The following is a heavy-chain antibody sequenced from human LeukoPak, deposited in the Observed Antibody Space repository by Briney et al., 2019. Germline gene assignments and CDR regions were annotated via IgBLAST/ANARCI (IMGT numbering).Heavy chain of an antibody. CDR2: ISAYNGNT. Sequence: ASVKVSCKASGYTFTSYGISWVRQAPGQGLEWMGWISAYNGNTNYAQKLQGRVTMTTDKSTSTAYMELSSLRSEDTAVYYRATHYDILTGYSDYWGQGTLVTVSS. CDR3: ATHYDILTGYSDY. CDR1: GYTFTSYG. D-gene: IGHD3-9*01. V-gene: IGHV1-18*01. J-gene: IGHJ4*02.